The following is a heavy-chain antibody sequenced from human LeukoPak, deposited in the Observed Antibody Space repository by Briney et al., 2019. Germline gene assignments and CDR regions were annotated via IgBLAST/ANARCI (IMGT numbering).Heavy chain of an antibody. CDR1: GYSISSGYY. V-gene: IGHV4-38-2*02. D-gene: IGHD6-19*01. Sequence: SETLSLTCTVSGYSISSGYYWGWIRQPPGKGLEWIGSIYHSGSTYYNPSLKSRVTISVDTSKNQFSLKLSSVTAADTAVYYCARDSTSSGWYAYYWGQGTLVTVSS. CDR2: IYHSGST. J-gene: IGHJ4*02. CDR3: ARDSTSSGWYAYY.